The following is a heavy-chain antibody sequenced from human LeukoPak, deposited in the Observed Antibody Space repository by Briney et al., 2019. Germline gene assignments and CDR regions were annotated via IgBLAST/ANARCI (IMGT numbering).Heavy chain of an antibody. V-gene: IGHV3-23*01. CDR2: MTGPADTT. J-gene: IGHJ4*02. CDR1: GCNFNNFA. Sequence: GGSLRLSCAASGCNFNNFAMSWVRQAPGKGLEWLSAMTGPADTTYYAESVKGRFTISRDYSKSMVFLQMNSLRVEDTAIYYCAKGAEIDHWGQGTLVTVSS. CDR3: AKGAEIDH.